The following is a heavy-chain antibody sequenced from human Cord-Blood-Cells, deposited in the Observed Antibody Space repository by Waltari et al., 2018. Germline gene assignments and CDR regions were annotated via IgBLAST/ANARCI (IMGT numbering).Heavy chain of an antibody. CDR1: GYTFTGYY. CDR2: INPNSGGT. CDR3: ARDRWYYDSSGYYYFDY. J-gene: IGHJ4*02. D-gene: IGHD3-22*01. Sequence: QVQLVQSGAEVKKPGASVKVSCKASGYTFTGYYMHWVRQATGQGLEWMGWINPNSGGTNYAQKFQGRVTMTRDTSISTAYMELSRLRSDDTAVYYCARDRWYYDSSGYYYFDYWGQGTLVTVSS. V-gene: IGHV1-2*02.